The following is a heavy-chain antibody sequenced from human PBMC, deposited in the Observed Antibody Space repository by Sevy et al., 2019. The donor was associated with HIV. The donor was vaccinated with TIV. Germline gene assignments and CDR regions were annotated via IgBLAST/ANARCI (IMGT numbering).Heavy chain of an antibody. CDR2: IRYDESEQ. CDR3: AKDPRPSHRITTFGGVDYFEY. Sequence: GGSLRLSCAASGFTFSTYGMHWVRQAPGKGLEWVAFIRYDESEQYCADSVKGRCTISRDNSKSTLYLRLSSLRDEDTAVYYCAKDPRPSHRITTFGGVDYFEYWGQGPLVTVSS. CDR1: GFTFSTYG. V-gene: IGHV3-30*02. D-gene: IGHD3-3*01. J-gene: IGHJ4*02.